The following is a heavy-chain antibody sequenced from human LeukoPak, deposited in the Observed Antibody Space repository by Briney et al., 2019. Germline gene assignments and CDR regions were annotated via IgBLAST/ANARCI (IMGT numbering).Heavy chain of an antibody. J-gene: IGHJ6*03. V-gene: IGHV4-59*01. D-gene: IGHD2-2*01. Sequence: SETLSLTCTVSGGSISSYYWSWIRQPPGKGLEWIGYIYYSGSTKYNPSLKSRVTISIDTSKNQFSLKLSSVTAADTAVYYCARVGNIVVGDYYYMDVWGKGTTVTVSS. CDR2: IYYSGST. CDR3: ARVGNIVVGDYYYMDV. CDR1: GGSISSYY.